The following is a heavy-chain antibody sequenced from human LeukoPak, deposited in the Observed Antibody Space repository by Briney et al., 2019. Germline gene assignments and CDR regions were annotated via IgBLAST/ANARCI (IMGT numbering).Heavy chain of an antibody. V-gene: IGHV3-21*01. CDR2: ISSSSSYI. J-gene: IGHJ5*02. CDR1: GFTFSSYS. Sequence: PGGSLRLSCAASGFTFSSYSMNWVRQAPGKGLEWVSSISSSSSYIYYADSVKGRFTISRDNAKNSLYLQLNSLRAEDTAVYYCARDIGKAISGSSNWFDPWGQGPLVTVSS. CDR3: ARDIGKAISGSSNWFDP. D-gene: IGHD1-26*01.